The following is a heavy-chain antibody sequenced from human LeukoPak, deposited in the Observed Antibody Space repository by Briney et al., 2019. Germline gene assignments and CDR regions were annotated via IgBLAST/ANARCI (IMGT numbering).Heavy chain of an antibody. D-gene: IGHD1-26*01. CDR2: IYYSGST. CDR3: ARDTEELLPGY. Sequence: SETLSLTCTVSGGSISGYYWSWIRQPPGKGLEWIGYIYYSGSTSYNPSLKSRVTISVDTSKNQFSLKLSSVTAADTAVYYCARDTEELLPGYWGQGTLVTVSS. CDR1: GGSISGYY. V-gene: IGHV4-59*01. J-gene: IGHJ4*02.